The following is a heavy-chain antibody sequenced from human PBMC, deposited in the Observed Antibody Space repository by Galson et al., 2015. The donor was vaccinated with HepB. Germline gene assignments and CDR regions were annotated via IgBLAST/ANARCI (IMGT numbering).Heavy chain of an antibody. CDR1: GFTFSSYD. CDR2: ISSSSSSI. D-gene: IGHD3-10*01. V-gene: IGHV3-48*04. Sequence: SLRLSCAASGFTFSSYDMNWVRQAPGKGLEWVSYISSSSSSIYYADSVKGRFTISRDNAKNSLYLQMNSLRAEDTAVYYCARDRVRAFDPWGQGTLVTVSS. CDR3: ARDRVRAFDP. J-gene: IGHJ5*02.